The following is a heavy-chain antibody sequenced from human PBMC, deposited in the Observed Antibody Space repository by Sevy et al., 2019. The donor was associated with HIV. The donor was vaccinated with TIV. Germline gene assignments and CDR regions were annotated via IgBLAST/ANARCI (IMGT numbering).Heavy chain of an antibody. CDR2: ISYDGNNR. CDR3: ARGLAALPGYYYGMDV. J-gene: IGHJ6*02. D-gene: IGHD6-6*01. V-gene: IGHV3-30-3*01. CDR1: GFTFSSYG. Sequence: GGSLRLSCAASGFTFSSYGVNWVRQAPGKGLEWVAVISYDGNNRYYADSVKGRFTISRDNSKNTLYLQMNILRADDTAVYYCARGLAALPGYYYGMDVWGLGTTVTVSS.